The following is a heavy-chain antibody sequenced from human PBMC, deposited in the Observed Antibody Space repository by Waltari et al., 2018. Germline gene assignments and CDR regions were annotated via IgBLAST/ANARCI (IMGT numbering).Heavy chain of an antibody. CDR1: GFPFYHYA. CDR3: ARVNSNYGNWFDP. D-gene: IGHD4-4*01. J-gene: IGHJ5*02. V-gene: IGHV3-20*04. Sequence: EEQLVESGGGVVRPGGSLRLSCAASGFPFYHYAMAWVRQAPGKGVGWVSGINWDGSSTGYADSVKGRFTISRDNAKNSRHLHVNSLTAEDTAFYYCARVNSNYGNWFDPWGQGTLVIVSS. CDR2: INWDGSST.